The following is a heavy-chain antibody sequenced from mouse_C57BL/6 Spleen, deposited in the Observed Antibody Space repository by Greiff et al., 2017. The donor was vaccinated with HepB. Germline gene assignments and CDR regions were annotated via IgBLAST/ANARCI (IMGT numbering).Heavy chain of an antibody. CDR2: IYPGDGDT. D-gene: IGHD1-1*01. Sequence: LQESGPELVKPGASVKISCKASGYAFSSSWMNWVKQRPGKGLEWIGRIYPGDGDTNYNGKFKGKATLTAEKSSSTAYMQLSSLTSEDSAVYFCAREGDGSSRAWFAYWSQGTLVTVSA. V-gene: IGHV1-82*01. CDR1: GYAFSSSW. J-gene: IGHJ3*01. CDR3: AREGDGSSRAWFAY.